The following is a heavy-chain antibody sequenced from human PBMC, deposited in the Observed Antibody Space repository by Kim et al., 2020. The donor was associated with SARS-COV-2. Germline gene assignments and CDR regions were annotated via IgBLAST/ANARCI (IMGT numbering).Heavy chain of an antibody. V-gene: IGHV3-21*01. D-gene: IGHD2-2*01. CDR2: ISSSSSYI. J-gene: IGHJ6*02. CDR1: GFTFSSYS. Sequence: GGSLRLSCAASGFTFSSYSMNWVRQAPGKGLEWVSSISSSSSYIYYADSVKGRFTISRDNAKNSLYLQMNSLRAEDTAEYYCARDDIVVVPAARYYYYYYGMDVWGQGTTVTVSS. CDR3: ARDDIVVVPAARYYYYYYGMDV.